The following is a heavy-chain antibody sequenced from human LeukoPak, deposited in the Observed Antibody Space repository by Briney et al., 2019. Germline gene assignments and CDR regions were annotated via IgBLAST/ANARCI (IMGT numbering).Heavy chain of an antibody. CDR2: INPNSGGT. Sequence: GASVNVSCKASGYTFTGYYMHWVRQAPGQGLEWMGWINPNSGGTNYAQKFQGRVTMTRDTSISTAYMELSRLRSDDTAVYYCARGVPPQYSGPPDYWGQGTLVTVSS. J-gene: IGHJ4*02. CDR3: ARGVPPQYSGPPDY. V-gene: IGHV1-2*02. D-gene: IGHD5-12*01. CDR1: GYTFTGYY.